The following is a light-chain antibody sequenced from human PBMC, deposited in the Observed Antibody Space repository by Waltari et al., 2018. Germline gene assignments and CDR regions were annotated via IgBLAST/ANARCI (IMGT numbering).Light chain of an antibody. V-gene: IGKV3-11*01. J-gene: IGKJ4*01. CDR1: QSVRTY. CDR2: DAS. CDR3: QERSNWPGGA. Sequence: EIVLTQSPATLSWSPGERATLPCRASQSVRTYLPWYQHRPGQPPRLLIYDASNRATDVPARFSGSGSGTDFTRTISSLRPEDFAVYYCQERSNWPGGAFGGGTKVEIK.